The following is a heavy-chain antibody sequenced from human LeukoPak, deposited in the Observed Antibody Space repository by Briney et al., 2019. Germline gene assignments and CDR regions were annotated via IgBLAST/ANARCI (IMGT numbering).Heavy chain of an antibody. CDR3: ARGHVATPDWFDP. V-gene: IGHV1-8*01. J-gene: IGHJ5*02. CDR2: MNPNSGNT. Sequence: GASVKVSXKASGYTFTSYDINWVRQATGQGLEWMGWMNPNSGNTGYAQKFQGRVTMTRNTSISTAYMELSSLRSEDTAVYCCARGHVATPDWFDPWGQGTLVTVSS. CDR1: GYTFTSYD.